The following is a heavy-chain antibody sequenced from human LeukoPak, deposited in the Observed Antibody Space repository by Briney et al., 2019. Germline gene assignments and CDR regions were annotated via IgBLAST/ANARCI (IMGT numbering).Heavy chain of an antibody. V-gene: IGHV3-20*04. CDR2: NNSNGGST. Sequence: GGSLRLACAASGFTFDDYGRSWVRQAPGKGLEWISGNNSNGGSTGYADSVKGRFTISRDNAKNSLYLQMNSLRAEDTALYYCARGRGYYDSSGYYYDTGDYWGQGTLVTVSS. CDR1: GFTFDDYG. D-gene: IGHD3-22*01. J-gene: IGHJ4*02. CDR3: ARGRGYYDSSGYYYDTGDY.